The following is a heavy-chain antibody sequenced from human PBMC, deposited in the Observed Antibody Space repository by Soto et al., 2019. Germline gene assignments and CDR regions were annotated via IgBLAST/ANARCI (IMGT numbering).Heavy chain of an antibody. D-gene: IGHD7-27*01. CDR2: IYYSGHI. Sequence: QLQLQESGPGLVKPSETLSLTCNVSGASITTYYWSWIRQPPGKGLEWIGYIYYSGHINYNPSLKSRVTISVDTSKNQFSLKLSSVTAADTAVYYCARHGATNWGGFFVSWGLGTLVSVSS. CDR3: ARHGATNWGGFFVS. CDR1: GASITTYY. V-gene: IGHV4-59*08. J-gene: IGHJ4*02.